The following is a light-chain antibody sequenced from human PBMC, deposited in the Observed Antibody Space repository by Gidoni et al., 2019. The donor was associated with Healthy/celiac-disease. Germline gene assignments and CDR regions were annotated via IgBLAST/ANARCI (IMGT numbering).Light chain of an antibody. CDR3: QQSYSTHWT. J-gene: IGKJ1*01. Sequence: DIQMTQSPSSLSASVGDRVTITCRASQSISSYLNWSQQKPGKAPKLLIYAASSLQSGVPSRFSGSGSGTDFTLTICCLQPEDFATYYCQQSYSTHWTFGQGTKVEIK. CDR2: AAS. V-gene: IGKV1-39*01. CDR1: QSISSY.